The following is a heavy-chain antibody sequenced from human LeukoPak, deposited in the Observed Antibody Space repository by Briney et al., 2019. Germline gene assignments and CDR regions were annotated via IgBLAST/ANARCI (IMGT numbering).Heavy chain of an antibody. D-gene: IGHD6-19*01. Sequence: SETLSLTCTVSGDSFTSVTDYWAWIRQPPGKGLVWIASGDYSGGTYYNPSLESRVAISADMSNNQISLKLTSVTGADTAVYYCAGERGEEYSSGWYKTNYFYNWGQGIRVTVSS. CDR2: GDYSGGT. CDR1: GDSFTSVTDY. V-gene: IGHV4-39*07. CDR3: AGERGEEYSSGWYKTNYFYN. J-gene: IGHJ4*02.